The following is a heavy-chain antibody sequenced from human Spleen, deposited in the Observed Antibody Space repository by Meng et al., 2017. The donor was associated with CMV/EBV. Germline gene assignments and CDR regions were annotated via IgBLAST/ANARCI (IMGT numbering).Heavy chain of an antibody. CDR1: GFTFSSYA. V-gene: IGHV3-23*01. CDR3: ANSASDRILYYFDY. D-gene: IGHD2-15*01. CDR2: ISGSGGST. Sequence: EVQLLESGGGLVQAGGSRRCSCGASGFTFSSYAMSWVRQAPGKGLEWVSAISGSGGSTYYADSVKGRFTISRDNSKNTLYLQMNSLRAEDTAVYYCANSASDRILYYFDYWGQGTLVTVSA. J-gene: IGHJ4*02.